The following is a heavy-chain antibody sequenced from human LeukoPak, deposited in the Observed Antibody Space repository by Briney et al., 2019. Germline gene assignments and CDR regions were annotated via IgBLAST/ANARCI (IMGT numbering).Heavy chain of an antibody. CDR1: GGSVNSGAYY. J-gene: IGHJ4*02. CDR2: IFFTGRT. CDR3: ARDRASGMDF. V-gene: IGHV4-31*03. D-gene: IGHD3-10*01. Sequence: PSQTLSLTCTVSGGSVNSGAYYWSWIRQCPGKGLEWIGQIFFTGRTDCNPSLKSRLSISIDTSKNQFSMELSSVTVADTATYYCARDRASGMDFWGQGTLVTVSS.